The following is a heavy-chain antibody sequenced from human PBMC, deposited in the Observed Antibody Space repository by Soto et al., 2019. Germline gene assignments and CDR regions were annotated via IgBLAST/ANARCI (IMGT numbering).Heavy chain of an antibody. CDR3: ARDTPHLAVAALGRWFDP. J-gene: IGHJ5*02. CDR2: ISAYNGNT. V-gene: IGHV1-18*01. D-gene: IGHD6-19*01. Sequence: GASVKVSCKASGYTFTSYGISWVRQAPGQGLEWMGWISAYNGNTNYAQKLQGRVTMTTDTSTSTAYMELRSLRSDDTAVYYCARDTPHLAVAALGRWFDPWGQGTLVTVSS. CDR1: GYTFTSYG.